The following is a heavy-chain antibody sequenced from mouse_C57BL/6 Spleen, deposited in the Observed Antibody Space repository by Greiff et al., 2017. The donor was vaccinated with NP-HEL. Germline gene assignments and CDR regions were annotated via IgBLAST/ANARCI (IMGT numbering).Heavy chain of an antibody. CDR3: ARASANWGAY. D-gene: IGHD4-1*01. V-gene: IGHV3-6*01. J-gene: IGHJ3*01. CDR2: ISYDGSN. Sequence: EVQLQQSGPGLVKPSQSLSLTCSVTGYSITSGYYWNWIRQFPGNKLEWMGYISYDGSNNYNPSLKNRISITRDTSKNQFFLKLNSVTTEDTATYYCARASANWGAYWGQGTLVTVSA. CDR1: GYSITSGYY.